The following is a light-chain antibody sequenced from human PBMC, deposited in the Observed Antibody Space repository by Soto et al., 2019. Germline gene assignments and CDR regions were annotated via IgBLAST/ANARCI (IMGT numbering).Light chain of an antibody. CDR2: AAS. CDR1: QGINSY. V-gene: IGKV1-9*01. J-gene: IGKJ3*01. CDR3: QQLNNYPRT. Sequence: IQLTQSPSSLSASVGDRVTITCRASQGINSYLAWYQQKPGKAPKLLIYAASNLQSGVPSRFSGSGSGTDFILTINSLQPEDFATYYCQQLNNYPRTFGPGTKVDIK.